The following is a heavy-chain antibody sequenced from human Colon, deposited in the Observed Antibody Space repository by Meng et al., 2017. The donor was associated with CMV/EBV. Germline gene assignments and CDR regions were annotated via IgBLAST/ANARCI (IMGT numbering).Heavy chain of an antibody. CDR1: GGSFIGYS. D-gene: IGHD1-26*01. V-gene: IGHV4-34*01. J-gene: IGHJ5*02. CDR3: ARRSGSYRLTYWFDP. Sequence: LSGGSFIGYSCSWIRQPPGKGPEWIGDIDHVGATNYNPSLKSRVTISVDTSKNEFSLSLTSVTATDTAVYYCARRSGSYRLTYWFDPWGQGTLVTVSS. CDR2: IDHVGAT.